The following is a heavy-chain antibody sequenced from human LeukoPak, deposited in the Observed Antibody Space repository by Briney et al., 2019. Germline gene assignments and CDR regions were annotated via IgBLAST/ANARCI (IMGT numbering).Heavy chain of an antibody. CDR1: GGTFSSYA. Sequence: SVKVSCTASGGTFSSYAISWVRQAPGQGLEWMGGIIPIFGTANYAQKFQGRVTITTDESTSTAYMELSSLRSEDTAVYYCARKEDCSSTSCYDGDAFDIWGQGTMVTVSS. V-gene: IGHV1-69*05. CDR2: IIPIFGTA. J-gene: IGHJ3*02. D-gene: IGHD2-2*01. CDR3: ARKEDCSSTSCYDGDAFDI.